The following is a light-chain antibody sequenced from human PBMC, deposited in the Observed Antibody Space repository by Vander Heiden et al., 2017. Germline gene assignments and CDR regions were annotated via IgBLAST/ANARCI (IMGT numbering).Light chain of an antibody. CDR3: SSHAGSSAV. J-gene: IGLJ3*02. CDR2: EVP. CDR1: CSHVGAYNY. Sequence: QSALTQPPSASGSPGQPVTISCTGTCSHVGAYNYGSWHQQHPGTAPPLLFYEVPQRPSGVPDRSSGSKSVNTAFLTVSGLQAEDEADYYCSSHAGSSAVFGGGTTVTVL. V-gene: IGLV2-8*01.